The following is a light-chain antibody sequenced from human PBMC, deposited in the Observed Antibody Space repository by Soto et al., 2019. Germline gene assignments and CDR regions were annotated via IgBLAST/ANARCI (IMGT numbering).Light chain of an antibody. CDR3: QQYNSYSLVT. V-gene: IGKV1-5*03. J-gene: IGKJ1*01. CDR1: KSISSW. Sequence: DIQMTQSPSTLSASVGDRVTITCRASKSISSWLAWYQQKPGKAPKLLIYKASSLESGVPSRFSGSGSGTEFTLTISSLQPDDFATYYCQQYNSYSLVTFGQGTKVEIK. CDR2: KAS.